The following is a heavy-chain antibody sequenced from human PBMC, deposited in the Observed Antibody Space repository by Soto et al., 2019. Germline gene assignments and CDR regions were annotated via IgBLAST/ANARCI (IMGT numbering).Heavy chain of an antibody. D-gene: IGHD7-27*01. J-gene: IGHJ3*02. CDR2: ISYDGSNK. Sequence: QVQLVESGGGVVQPGRSLRLSCAASGFTFSNYGMHWVRQAPGKGLEWVAVISYDGSNKYYADSVKGRFTISRDNSKNTPFLEMNRLRAEDTALYYCAKDLGHGGRGGFDIVGQGTMVPVSS. CDR3: AKDLGHGGRGGFDI. V-gene: IGHV3-30*18. CDR1: GFTFSNYG.